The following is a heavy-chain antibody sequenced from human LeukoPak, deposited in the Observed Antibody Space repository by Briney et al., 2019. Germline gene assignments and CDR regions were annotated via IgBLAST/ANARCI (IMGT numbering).Heavy chain of an antibody. J-gene: IGHJ4*02. Sequence: GGSLRLSCAASGFTFSSYAMHWVRQAPGKGLEWVAVISYDGSNKYYADPVKGRFTISRDNSKNTLYLQMNSLRAEDTAVYYCARPPVAGYYYDSSGYPDYWGQGTLVTVSS. D-gene: IGHD3-22*01. CDR2: ISYDGSNK. CDR3: ARPPVAGYYYDSSGYPDY. CDR1: GFTFSSYA. V-gene: IGHV3-30-3*01.